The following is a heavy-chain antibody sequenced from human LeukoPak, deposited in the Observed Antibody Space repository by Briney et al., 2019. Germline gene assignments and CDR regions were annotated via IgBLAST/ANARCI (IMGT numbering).Heavy chain of an antibody. CDR3: TTDRCSSTSCRPTDY. J-gene: IGHJ4*02. CDR2: IKSKTDGGTT. CDR1: GFTFSNAW. V-gene: IGHV3-15*01. D-gene: IGHD2-2*01. Sequence: GGSLRLSCAASGFTFSNAWMSWVRQAPGKGLEWVGRIKSKTDGGTTDYAAPVKGRFTISGDDSKNTLYLQMNSLKTEDTAVYYCTTDRCSSTSCRPTDYWGQGTLVTVSS.